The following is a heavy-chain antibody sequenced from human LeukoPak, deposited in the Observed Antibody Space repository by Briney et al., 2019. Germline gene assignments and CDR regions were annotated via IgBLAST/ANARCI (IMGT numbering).Heavy chain of an antibody. D-gene: IGHD3-22*01. J-gene: IGHJ5*02. CDR3: ARGSVVVIGTNWFDP. Sequence: PSETLSLTCTVSGGSISSYYWSWIRQPPGKGLEWIGYIYYSGSTNYNPSLKSRVTISVDTSENQFSLKLSSVTAADTAVYYCARGSVVVIGTNWFDPWGQGTLVTVSS. V-gene: IGHV4-59*12. CDR1: GGSISSYY. CDR2: IYYSGST.